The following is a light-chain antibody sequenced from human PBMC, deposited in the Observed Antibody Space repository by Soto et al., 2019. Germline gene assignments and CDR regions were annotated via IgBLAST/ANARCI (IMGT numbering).Light chain of an antibody. CDR2: AAS. V-gene: IGKV1-39*01. CDR3: HQSYRTPIT. J-gene: IGKJ5*01. Sequence: DIQMTQSPSSLSASVGDRVTITCRASQSISFYLNWYQQKPGNAPKVLIYAASNLQTGVPSRFSGSGSGTDFTLTINSLQPEDFATYSCHQSYRTPITFGQGTRLEIK. CDR1: QSISFY.